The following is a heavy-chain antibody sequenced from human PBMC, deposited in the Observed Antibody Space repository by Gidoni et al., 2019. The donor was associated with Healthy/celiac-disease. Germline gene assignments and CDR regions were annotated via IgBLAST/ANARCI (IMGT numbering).Heavy chain of an antibody. J-gene: IGHJ4*02. CDR2: ISSSSSYI. D-gene: IGHD3-3*01. Sequence: EVQLVESGGGLVKPGGSLRLSCAASGFTFSSNSMNWVRQAPGKGLEWVSSISSSSSYIYYADSVKGRFTISRDNAKNSLYLQMNSLRAEDTAVYYCARDHPGDFWSGYPIDYWGQGTLVTVSS. V-gene: IGHV3-21*01. CDR1: GFTFSSNS. CDR3: ARDHPGDFWSGYPIDY.